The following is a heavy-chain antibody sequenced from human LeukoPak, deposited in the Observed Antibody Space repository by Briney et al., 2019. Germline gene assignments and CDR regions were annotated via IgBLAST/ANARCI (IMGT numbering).Heavy chain of an antibody. J-gene: IGHJ4*02. CDR2: IRYDGSNK. D-gene: IGHD3-22*01. V-gene: IGHV3-30*02. CDR3: ARENQIVALDY. CDR1: GFTFSSYG. Sequence: GGSLRLSCAASGFTFSSYGMHWVRQAPGKGLEWVAFIRYDGSNKYYADSVKGRFTISRDNSKNTLYLQMNSLRAEDTAVYYCARENQIVALDYWGQGTLVTVSS.